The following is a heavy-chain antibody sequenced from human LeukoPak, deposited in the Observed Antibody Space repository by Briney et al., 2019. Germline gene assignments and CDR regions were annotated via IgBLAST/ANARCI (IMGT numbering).Heavy chain of an antibody. J-gene: IGHJ4*02. CDR1: GGSISSGDYY. V-gene: IGHV4-30-4*08. CDR3: ARESRFLEWSADY. D-gene: IGHD3-3*01. CDR2: IYHSGST. Sequence: PSQTLSLTCTVSGGSISSGDYYWSWIRQPPGKGLEWIGYIYHSGSTYYNPSLKSRVTISVDTSKNQFSLKLSSVTAADTAVYYCARESRFLEWSADYWGQGTLVTVSS.